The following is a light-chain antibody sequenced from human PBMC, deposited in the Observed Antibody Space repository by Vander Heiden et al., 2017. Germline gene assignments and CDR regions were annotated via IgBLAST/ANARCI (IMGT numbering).Light chain of an antibody. CDR3: QQYATSPT. J-gene: IGKJ5*01. Sequence: EIVLTQSPGTLSLSPGERATLSCRASQSVSSNYLAWHQQKPGQAPRLLIYDASRRANGIPDRFSGSGSGTDFTLTISRLEPEDFAVYYCQQYATSPTFGQGTRLEIK. V-gene: IGKV3-20*01. CDR1: QSVSSNY. CDR2: DAS.